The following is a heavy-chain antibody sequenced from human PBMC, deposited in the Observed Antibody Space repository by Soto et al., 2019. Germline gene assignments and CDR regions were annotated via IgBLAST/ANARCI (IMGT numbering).Heavy chain of an antibody. J-gene: IGHJ4*02. D-gene: IGHD3-3*01. CDR3: PRGSADYFDS. CDR2: ISSSSSYI. V-gene: IGHV3-21*01. Sequence: XVSLSLSFAASGFTVSSYSMNWVRQAPGKGLEWVSSISSSSSYIYYADSVKGRFTISRDNAKNSLYLQMNSLRAEDTAVYYCPRGSADYFDSWGQGTQVTV. CDR1: GFTVSSYS.